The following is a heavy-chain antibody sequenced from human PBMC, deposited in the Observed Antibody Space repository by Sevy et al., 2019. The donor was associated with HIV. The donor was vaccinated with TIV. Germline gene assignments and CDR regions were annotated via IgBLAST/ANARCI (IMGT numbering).Heavy chain of an antibody. J-gene: IGHJ6*02. CDR2: ISYDGSNK. CDR3: AKDQGGYGDPNYYYYYGMDV. CDR1: GFTFSSYG. D-gene: IGHD4-17*01. Sequence: GGSLRLSCAASGFTFSSYGMHWVRQAPGKGLEWVAVISYDGSNKYYADSVKGRFTISRDNSKNTLYLQMKSLRAEDKAVYYCAKDQGGYGDPNYYYYYGMDVWGQGTTVTVSS. V-gene: IGHV3-30*18.